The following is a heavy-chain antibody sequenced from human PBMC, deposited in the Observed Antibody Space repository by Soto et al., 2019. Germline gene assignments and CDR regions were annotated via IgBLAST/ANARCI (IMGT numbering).Heavy chain of an antibody. CDR1: GFTFSDYY. Sequence: QVQLVESGGGLVKFGGSLRLSCAASGFTFSDYYMSWIRQAPGKGLEWVSYITTRSSDTNYADSVKGRFTISRDNAKNSLYLQMNTLRAEDTAVYSCARVVANYFDSWGQGTRVTVSS. CDR2: ITTRSSDT. V-gene: IGHV3-11*06. CDR3: ARVVANYFDS. J-gene: IGHJ4*02.